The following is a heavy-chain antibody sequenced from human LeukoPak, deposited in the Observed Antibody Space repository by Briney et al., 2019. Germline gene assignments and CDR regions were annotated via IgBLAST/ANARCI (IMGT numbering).Heavy chain of an antibody. V-gene: IGHV3-23*01. J-gene: IGHJ6*03. D-gene: IGHD3-3*01. CDR3: ARQTGDDFWSGYPPYYYYYMDV. Sequence: GGSLRLSCAASGFTFSSYAMSWVRQAPGKGLEWVSAISGSGGSTYYADSVKGRFTISRDNSKNTLYLQMNSLRAEDTAVYYCARQTGDDFWSGYPPYYYYYMDVWSKGTTVTVSS. CDR2: ISGSGGST. CDR1: GFTFSSYA.